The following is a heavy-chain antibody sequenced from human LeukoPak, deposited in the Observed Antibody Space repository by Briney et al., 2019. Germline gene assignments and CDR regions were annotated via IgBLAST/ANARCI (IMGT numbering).Heavy chain of an antibody. V-gene: IGHV4-59*01. CDR3: ARTVHYSSGWSPTYYFDY. Sequence: SLQTLSLTCNVSGDSISNYYWSWIRQPPGKGLEWIGYIDNSGNTNYNPSLKSRVTISEDTSKNQFSLKLSSVTAADTAVYYCARTVHYSSGWSPTYYFDYWGQGSSVTVSS. D-gene: IGHD6-19*01. J-gene: IGHJ4*02. CDR2: IDNSGNT. CDR1: GDSISNYY.